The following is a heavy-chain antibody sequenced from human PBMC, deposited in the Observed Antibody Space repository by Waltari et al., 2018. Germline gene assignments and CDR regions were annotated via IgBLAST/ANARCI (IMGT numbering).Heavy chain of an antibody. CDR1: GGSFSGYY. Sequence: QVLLQQWGVGLLKPSETLSPTCAVDGGSFSGYYWTWIRQPPGKGLEWIGEINHSGGTNYDPSLKSRVTISVDTSKNQFSLKVSSVTAADTAVYYCVRGRRPFGDSGIWTFAYWGQGTLVTVSS. J-gene: IGHJ4*02. CDR2: INHSGGT. CDR3: VRGRRPFGDSGIWTFAY. V-gene: IGHV4-34*01. D-gene: IGHD3-10*01.